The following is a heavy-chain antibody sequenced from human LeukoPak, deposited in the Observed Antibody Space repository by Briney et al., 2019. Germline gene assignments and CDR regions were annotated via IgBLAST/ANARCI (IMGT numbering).Heavy chain of an antibody. CDR1: GGSISSGDYY. CDR2: IYYSGST. Sequence: SQTLPLTCTVSGGSISSGDYYWSWIRQPPGKGLEWIGYIYYSGSTYYNPSLKSRVTISVDTSKNQFPLKLSSVTAADTAVYYCARGRTTRASGFDPWGQGTLVTVSS. V-gene: IGHV4-30-4*08. CDR3: ARGRTTRASGFDP. D-gene: IGHD1-7*01. J-gene: IGHJ5*02.